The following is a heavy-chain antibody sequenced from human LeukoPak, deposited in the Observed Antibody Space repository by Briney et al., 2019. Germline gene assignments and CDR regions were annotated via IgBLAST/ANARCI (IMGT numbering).Heavy chain of an antibody. Sequence: GESLKISCKGSGYSFTSYWIGWVRQMPGKGPEWMGIIYPGDSDTRYGPSFQGQVTISADKSISTAYLQWSSLKASDTAMYYCARGGKLNYYDSSGYYYGSGEFDYWGQGTLVTVSS. CDR3: ARGGKLNYYDSSGYYYGSGEFDY. CDR1: GYSFTSYW. J-gene: IGHJ4*02. D-gene: IGHD3-22*01. V-gene: IGHV5-51*01. CDR2: IYPGDSDT.